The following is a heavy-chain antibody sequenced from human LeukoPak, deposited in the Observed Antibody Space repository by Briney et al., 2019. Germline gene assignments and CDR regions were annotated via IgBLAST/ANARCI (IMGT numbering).Heavy chain of an antibody. CDR1: GYTFTGYY. CDR3: ARELLKSSPQYYYGSGSSGY. D-gene: IGHD3-10*01. Sequence: ASVEVSCKASGYTFTGYYMHWVRQAPGQGLEWMGWINPNSGGTNYAQKFQGRVTMTRDTSISTAYMELSRLRSDDTAVYYCARELLKSSPQYYYGSGSSGYWGQGTLVTVSS. V-gene: IGHV1-2*02. CDR2: INPNSGGT. J-gene: IGHJ4*02.